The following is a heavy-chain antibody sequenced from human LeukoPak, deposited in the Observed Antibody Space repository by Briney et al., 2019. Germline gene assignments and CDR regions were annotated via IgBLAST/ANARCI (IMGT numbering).Heavy chain of an antibody. CDR2: IIPIFGTA. D-gene: IGHD6-6*01. J-gene: IGHJ3*02. CDR1: GGTFSSYA. V-gene: IGHV1-69*13. Sequence: GASVKVSCKASGGTFSSYAISWVRQAPGQGLEWMGGIIPIFGTANYAQKFQGRVTITADESTSTAYMELSSLRSEDTAVYYCARARSSRGAFDIWGQGTMVTVSS. CDR3: ARARSSRGAFDI.